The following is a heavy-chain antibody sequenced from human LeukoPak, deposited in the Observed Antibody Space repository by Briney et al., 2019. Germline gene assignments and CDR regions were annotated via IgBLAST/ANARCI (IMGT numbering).Heavy chain of an antibody. J-gene: IGHJ6*03. D-gene: IGHD3-10*01. V-gene: IGHV3-53*01. CDR3: ARERSYYYYYMDV. CDR2: IYSAGTT. Sequence: GGSLRLSCAASGFTVFSNYMSWVRQAPGKGLEWVSVIYSAGTTYYADSVQGRFTISRDNSKNTVYLQMKSLRAEDTAVYFCARERSYYYYYMDVWGKGTTVTVSS. CDR1: GFTVFSNY.